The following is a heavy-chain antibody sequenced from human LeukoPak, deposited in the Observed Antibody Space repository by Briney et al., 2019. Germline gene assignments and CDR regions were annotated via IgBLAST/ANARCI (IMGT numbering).Heavy chain of an antibody. CDR1: GGSISSYC. J-gene: IGHJ3*02. CDR3: ARDKYAYRDAFDI. CDR2: IYYSGST. D-gene: IGHD2-2*01. Sequence: PSETLSLTCTVSGGSISSYCWSWIRQPPGKGLEWIGYIYYSGSTNYNPSLKSRVTISVDTSKNQFSLKLSSVTAADTAVYYCARDKYAYRDAFDIWGQGTMVTVSS. V-gene: IGHV4-59*01.